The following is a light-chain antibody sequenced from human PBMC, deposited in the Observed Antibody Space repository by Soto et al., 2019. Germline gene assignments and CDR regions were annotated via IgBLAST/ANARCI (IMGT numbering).Light chain of an antibody. CDR2: DVS. CDR1: SSDVGGYNY. Sequence: QSVLTQPASVSGSPGQSITISGTGTSSDVGGYNYVSWYQQHPGKAPKLMIYDVSNRPSGVSNRFSGSKSGNTASLTISGLQAEDEADYYCSSYTSSSTLVVFRGGTKLTVL. CDR3: SSYTSSSTLVV. V-gene: IGLV2-14*01. J-gene: IGLJ2*01.